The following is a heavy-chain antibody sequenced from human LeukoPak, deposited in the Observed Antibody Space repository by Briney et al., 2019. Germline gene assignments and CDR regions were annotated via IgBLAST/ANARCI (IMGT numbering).Heavy chain of an antibody. Sequence: PGGSLRLSCAASGFSFSDYYMSWIRQAPGKGLEWVSYISSSSSTNYADSVKGRFAISRDNAKNSLYLQMNSLRAEDTAVYYCARENWYSRDWYRLDHWGQGTLVTVSS. D-gene: IGHD6-19*01. CDR2: ISSSSST. CDR3: ARENWYSRDWYRLDH. V-gene: IGHV3-11*05. J-gene: IGHJ4*02. CDR1: GFSFSDYY.